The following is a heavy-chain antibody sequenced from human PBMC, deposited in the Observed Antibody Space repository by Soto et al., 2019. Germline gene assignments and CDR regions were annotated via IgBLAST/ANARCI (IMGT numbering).Heavy chain of an antibody. Sequence: QVQLQESGPGLVKPSQTLSLTCTVSGGSISSDDYDWSWIRQPPGKGLEWIGDIHDTATTSYSPSLKSRLTLSVATSKNQFSLTLRSVTAADTAVYFCASQYYDFSSGALDFWGQGILVTVSS. CDR1: GGSISSDDYD. J-gene: IGHJ4*02. CDR3: ASQYYDFSSGALDF. CDR2: IHDTATT. D-gene: IGHD3-3*01. V-gene: IGHV4-30-4*01.